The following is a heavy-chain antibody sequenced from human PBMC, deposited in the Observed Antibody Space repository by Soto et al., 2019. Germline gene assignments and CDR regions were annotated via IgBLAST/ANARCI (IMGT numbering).Heavy chain of an antibody. V-gene: IGHV3-15*01. CDR2: IKSNTNGGTA. J-gene: IGHJ4*02. CDR1: GFTFKDAW. CDR3: ATYLKTGTELGKFDY. D-gene: IGHD7-27*01. Sequence: EVQLVESGGGLVNPGGSLRLSCAASGFTFKDAWMSWVRQAPGQGLEWVGRIKSNTNGGTADYAAPVNVRFTVSRDDSKTTVYLQMNSVKTEDTAVSYRATYLKTGTELGKFDYWGQGTLVTVSS.